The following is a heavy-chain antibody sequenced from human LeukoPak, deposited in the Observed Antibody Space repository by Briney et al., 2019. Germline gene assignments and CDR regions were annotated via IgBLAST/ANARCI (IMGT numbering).Heavy chain of an antibody. D-gene: IGHD1-26*01. CDR1: GFIFRNYY. CDR3: TTGLYSGSLWYYYGMDV. CDR2: IKSKTDGWTT. J-gene: IGHJ6*02. Sequence: GGSLRLSCTASGFIFRNYYMSWIRQAPGKGLEWVGRIKSKTDGWTTDYAAPVKGRFTISRDDSKSTLYLQMNSLKTEDTAVYYCTTGLYSGSLWYYYGMDVWGQGTTVTVSS. V-gene: IGHV3-15*01.